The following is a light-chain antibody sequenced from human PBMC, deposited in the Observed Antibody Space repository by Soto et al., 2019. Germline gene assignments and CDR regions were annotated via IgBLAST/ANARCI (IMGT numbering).Light chain of an antibody. CDR1: QGINRY. CDR2: AAS. Sequence: DIQLTQSPSFLSASVGDRVTITCRASQGINRYLAWHQQQPGKAPKVLIYAASTLQSGVPSRFSGSGSGTEFPLTINSLQPEDFATYYCQQGNTYPLTFGGGTKVEIK. CDR3: QQGNTYPLT. V-gene: IGKV1-9*01. J-gene: IGKJ4*01.